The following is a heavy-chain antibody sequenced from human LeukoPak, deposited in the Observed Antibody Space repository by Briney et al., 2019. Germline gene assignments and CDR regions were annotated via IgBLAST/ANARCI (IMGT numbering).Heavy chain of an antibody. V-gene: IGHV3-23*01. CDR2: ISGSGGRI. Sequence: GGSLRLSCAASGFTFSNFAMRWVRQAPGKGLEWVSGISGSGGRIYYADSVQGRFTISRDNSKNTLYLQMNSLRAEDTAVYYCAKSTTYGSESYSYYFDYWGQGTLVTVSS. D-gene: IGHD3-10*01. CDR3: AKSTTYGSESYSYYFDY. J-gene: IGHJ4*02. CDR1: GFTFSNFA.